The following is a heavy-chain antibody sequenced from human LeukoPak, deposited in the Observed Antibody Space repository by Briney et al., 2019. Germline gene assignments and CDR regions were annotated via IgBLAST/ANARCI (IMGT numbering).Heavy chain of an antibody. J-gene: IGHJ5*02. Sequence: ASVKVSCKASGYTFTGSYMHWVRQAPGQGLEWMGWINPNSGGTNYAQKFQGRVTMTRDTSISTAYMELSSLRSDDTAVYYCAREGPLRLPYFDPWGQGTLVTVSS. CDR2: INPNSGGT. CDR3: AREGPLRLPYFDP. CDR1: GYTFTGSY. D-gene: IGHD4-17*01. V-gene: IGHV1-2*02.